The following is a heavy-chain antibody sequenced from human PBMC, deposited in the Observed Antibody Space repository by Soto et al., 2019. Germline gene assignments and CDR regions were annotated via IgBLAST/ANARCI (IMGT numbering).Heavy chain of an antibody. V-gene: IGHV4-39*01. CDR3: ARHTPAISISDH. Sequence: SETLSLTCTVSGGSISSSSYYWGWIRQPPGKGLKWIGSIYYSGSTYYNPSLKSRVTISVDTSKNQFSLKLSSVTAADTAVYYCARHTPAISISDHWGQGTLVTVSS. D-gene: IGHD2-15*01. CDR1: GGSISSSSYY. CDR2: IYYSGST. J-gene: IGHJ4*02.